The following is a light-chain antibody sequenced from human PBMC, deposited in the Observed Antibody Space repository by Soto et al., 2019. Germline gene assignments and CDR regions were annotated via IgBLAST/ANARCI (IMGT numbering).Light chain of an antibody. CDR2: SNN. J-gene: IGLJ1*01. Sequence: QSVLTQPPSESGTPGQRVTISCSGSSSNIGSNTVNWYQQLPGTAPKLLIYSNNQRPSGVPDRFSGSKSGTSASLAISGLQSEDEADYYCAAWDDSLNGPNYVFGTGIKLTVL. CDR3: AAWDDSLNGPNYV. CDR1: SSNIGSNT. V-gene: IGLV1-44*01.